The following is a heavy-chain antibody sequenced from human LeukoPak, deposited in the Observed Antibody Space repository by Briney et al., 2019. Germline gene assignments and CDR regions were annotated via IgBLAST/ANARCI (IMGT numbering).Heavy chain of an antibody. D-gene: IGHD5-18*01. V-gene: IGHV4-34*01. CDR1: GGSFSGYY. Sequence: SETLSLTCAVYGGSFSGYYWSWIRQPPGKGLEWIGSIYHSGSTYYNPSLKSRVTISVDTSKNQFSLKLSSVTAADTAVYYCASLAAMVQMEDIFDYWGRGTLVTVSS. J-gene: IGHJ4*02. CDR3: ASLAAMVQMEDIFDY. CDR2: IYHSGST.